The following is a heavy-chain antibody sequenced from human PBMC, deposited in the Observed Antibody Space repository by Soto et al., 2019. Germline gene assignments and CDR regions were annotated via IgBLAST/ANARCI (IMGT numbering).Heavy chain of an antibody. Sequence: SETLSLTCSIYSGSFSCYYWSWIGQPPGKGLEWIGEISQSGNTNYSPSLKSRVSISIDTSKKQFSLNLASVSAVDTAVYYCARAPKVSGSSQTRPDFWGQGTLVTVSS. V-gene: IGHV4-34*01. J-gene: IGHJ4*02. CDR3: ARAPKVSGSSQTRPDF. CDR1: SGSFSCYY. D-gene: IGHD6-6*01. CDR2: ISQSGNT.